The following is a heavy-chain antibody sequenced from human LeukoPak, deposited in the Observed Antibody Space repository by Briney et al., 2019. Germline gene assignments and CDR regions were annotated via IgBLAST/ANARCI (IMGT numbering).Heavy chain of an antibody. CDR3: ARAGYCSGGSCDNYYYYMDV. D-gene: IGHD2-15*01. J-gene: IGHJ6*03. CDR1: GYSENFYG. V-gene: IGHV1-18*01. Sequence: GASVKVSCKTSGYSENFYGITWVRQVAGQGLEWMGWISAYNGNTNYAQKLQGRVTMTTDTSTSTAYMELRSLRSDDTAVYYCARAGYCSGGSCDNYYYYMDVWGKGTTVTISS. CDR2: ISAYNGNT.